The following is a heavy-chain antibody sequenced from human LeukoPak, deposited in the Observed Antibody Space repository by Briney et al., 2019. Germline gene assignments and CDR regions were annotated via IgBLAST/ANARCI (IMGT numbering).Heavy chain of an antibody. J-gene: IGHJ3*02. CDR1: ACTFTNFG. Sequence: ASVTVSCKAAACTFTNFGISWVRPPQGPGFGWLGWTGAYNDNTNLAQKFQGRVTMTTDTSTSTAYMEVRSLRSDDTAVYCCARDGRFLEWLLWDDAFDIWGQGTMVTVSS. CDR2: TGAYNDNT. V-gene: IGHV1-18*01. CDR3: ARDGRFLEWLLWDDAFDI. D-gene: IGHD3-3*01.